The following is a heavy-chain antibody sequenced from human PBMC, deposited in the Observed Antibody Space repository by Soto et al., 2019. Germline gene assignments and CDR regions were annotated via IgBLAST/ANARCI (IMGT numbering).Heavy chain of an antibody. CDR2: IYPGDSDT. J-gene: IGHJ2*01. V-gene: IGHV5-51*01. CDR1: GYSFTSYW. D-gene: IGHD6-13*01. Sequence: GESLKISCKGSGYSFTSYWIGWVRQMPGKGLEWMGIIYPGDSDTRYSPSFQGQVTISADKSISTAYLQWSSLKASDTAMYYCARREKGGGYSSSWLWYFDLWGRGTLVTVSS. CDR3: ARREKGGGYSSSWLWYFDL.